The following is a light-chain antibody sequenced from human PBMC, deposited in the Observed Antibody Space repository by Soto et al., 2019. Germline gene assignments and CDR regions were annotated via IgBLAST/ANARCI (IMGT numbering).Light chain of an antibody. CDR2: DAS. Sequence: EIVLTQSPGTLSLSPGERATLSCRASQSVSSSSLAWYQQKPGQAPRLLIYDASNRATGIPARFSGSGSGTDFTLTISRLEPEDFATYYCQQSYSTLRTFGGGTKVDIK. V-gene: IGKV3D-20*02. J-gene: IGKJ4*01. CDR3: QQSYSTLRT. CDR1: QSVSSSS.